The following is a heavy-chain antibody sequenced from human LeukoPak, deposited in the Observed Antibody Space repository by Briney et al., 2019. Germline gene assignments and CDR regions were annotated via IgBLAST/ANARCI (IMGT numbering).Heavy chain of an antibody. V-gene: IGHV3-21*01. D-gene: IGHD6-6*01. CDR1: GFTFSSYS. CDR2: ISSSSSYI. CDR3: ARAGGYSSSSPWAEYFQH. Sequence: PGGSLRLSCTASGFTFSSYSMNWVRQAPGKGLEWVSSISSSSSYIYYADSVKGRFTISRDNAKNSLYLQMNSLRAEDTAVYYCARAGGYSSSSPWAEYFQHWGQGTLVTVSS. J-gene: IGHJ1*01.